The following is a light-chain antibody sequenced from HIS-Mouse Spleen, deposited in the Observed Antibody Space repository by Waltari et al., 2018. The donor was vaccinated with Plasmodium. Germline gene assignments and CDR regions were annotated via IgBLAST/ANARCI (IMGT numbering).Light chain of an antibody. J-gene: IGLJ2*01. V-gene: IGLV3-1*01. CDR3: QAWDSSTAV. CDR1: KLGDKY. Sequence: SYELTQPPSVSVSPGQTASITCSGDKLGDKYACWYQQKPGQSPVLVIYHDSKRPSGILERFSGSNSGNTATLTISGTQAMDEADYYCQAWDSSTAVFGGGTKLTVL. CDR2: HDS.